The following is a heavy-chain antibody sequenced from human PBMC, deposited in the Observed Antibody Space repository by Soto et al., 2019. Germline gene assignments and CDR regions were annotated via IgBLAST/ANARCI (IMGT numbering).Heavy chain of an antibody. Sequence: QVQLQQWGAGLLKPSETLSLTCAVYGGSFSGYYWSWIRQPPGKGLEWIGEINHSGSTNYNPSLKSRVTISVDTSKNQFSLKLSSVTAADTAVYSCARGERSSSWYRIWGQGTLVTVSS. CDR1: GGSFSGYY. J-gene: IGHJ4*02. CDR2: INHSGST. CDR3: ARGERSSSWYRI. V-gene: IGHV4-34*01. D-gene: IGHD6-13*01.